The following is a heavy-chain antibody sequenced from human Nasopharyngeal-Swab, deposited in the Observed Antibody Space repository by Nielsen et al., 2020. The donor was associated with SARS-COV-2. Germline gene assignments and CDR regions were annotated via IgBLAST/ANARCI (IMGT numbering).Heavy chain of an antibody. CDR1: GYTFTNSW. CDR3: ATTYCSAYTCYSFDN. D-gene: IGHD2-15*01. J-gene: IGHJ4*02. V-gene: IGHV5-51*01. Sequence: GGSLRLSCKGFGYTFTNSWIGWVRQMPGKGLEWMGIIYPGDSDTRYSPSSQGQVIISADKSVNTTYLQWSSLKASDSAIYYCATTYCSAYTCYSFDNWGRGTLVTVSS. CDR2: IYPGDSDT.